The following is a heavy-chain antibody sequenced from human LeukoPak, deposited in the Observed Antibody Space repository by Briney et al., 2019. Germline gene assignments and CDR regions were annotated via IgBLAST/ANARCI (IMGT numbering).Heavy chain of an antibody. CDR1: GFTFSSYA. V-gene: IGHV3-23*01. D-gene: IGHD4-17*01. CDR2: ISGSGGST. J-gene: IGHJ5*02. CDR3: ARDRNYGDYLRWFDP. Sequence: GGSLRLSCAASGFTFSSYAMSWVRQAPGKGLEWVSAISGSGGSTYYADSVKGRFTISRDNAKNYLYLQMNSLRAEDTALYYCARDRNYGDYLRWFDPWGQGTLVTVSS.